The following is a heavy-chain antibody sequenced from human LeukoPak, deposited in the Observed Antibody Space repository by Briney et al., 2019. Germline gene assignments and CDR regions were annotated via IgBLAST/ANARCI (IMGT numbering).Heavy chain of an antibody. CDR2: IYHSGST. V-gene: IGHV4-4*02. J-gene: IGHJ4*02. CDR1: GGSISSSNW. Sequence: SETLSLTCAVSGGSISSSNWWSWVRQPPGKGLEWIGEIYHSGSTNYNPSLKSRVTISVDKSKNQFSLKLSSATAADTAVYYCARDRWELRREGFDYWGQGTLVTVSS. D-gene: IGHD1-26*01. CDR3: ARDRWELRREGFDY.